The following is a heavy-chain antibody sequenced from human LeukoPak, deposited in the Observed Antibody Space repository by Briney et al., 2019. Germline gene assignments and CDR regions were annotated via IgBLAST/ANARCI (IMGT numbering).Heavy chain of an antibody. D-gene: IGHD3-16*01. J-gene: IGHJ3*02. CDR3: AREKSGGDAFDI. V-gene: IGHV3-7*01. Sequence: GGSLRLSCAASGFTFSTYWMSWVRQAPGKGLEWVANIKQDGSEKYYVDSVKGRFTISRDNAKNSLYLQLSGQRAEDTAVYYCAREKSGGDAFDIWGQGTMVTVSS. CDR2: IKQDGSEK. CDR1: GFTFSTYW.